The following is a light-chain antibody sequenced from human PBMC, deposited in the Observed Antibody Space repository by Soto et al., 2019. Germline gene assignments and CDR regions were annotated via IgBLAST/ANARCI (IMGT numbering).Light chain of an antibody. CDR2: DAS. V-gene: IGKV1-5*01. CDR1: QSISSW. CDR3: QQYNSYPWT. Sequence: DIQITHSPSTLSASVGDRVTITCRASQSISSWLAWYQQKPGKAPKLLIYDASSLESGVPSRFSGSGSGTEITLTITSLQPDDFATYYCQQYNSYPWTFGQGTKVDIK. J-gene: IGKJ1*01.